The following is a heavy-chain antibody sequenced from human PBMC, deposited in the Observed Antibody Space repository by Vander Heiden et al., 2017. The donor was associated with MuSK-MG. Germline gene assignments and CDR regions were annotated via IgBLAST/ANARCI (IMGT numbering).Heavy chain of an antibody. V-gene: IGHV2-70*04. Sequence: QVTLKESGPALVKPTQTLTLTCRFSGFSLATSGMRLSWIRQPPGKALEWLARIDWDDDTYYNKSLKTRVTISKDSSKSQVVLTLINMDPADTATYYCARMAVGDYYFDFWGQGIPVTVSS. D-gene: IGHD4-17*01. CDR2: IDWDDDT. J-gene: IGHJ4*02. CDR3: ARMAVGDYYFDF. CDR1: GFSLATSGMR.